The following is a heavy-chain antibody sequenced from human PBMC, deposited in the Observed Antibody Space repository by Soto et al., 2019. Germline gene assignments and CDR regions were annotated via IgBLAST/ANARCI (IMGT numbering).Heavy chain of an antibody. V-gene: IGHV4-30-2*01. J-gene: IGHJ5*02. D-gene: IGHD3-22*01. CDR3: ARGYYDSSGYYP. CDR2: IYHSGST. Sequence: PSETLSLTCAVPVGSISSGGYSWSWILQPPGKGLEWIGYIYHSGSTYYNPSLKSRVTISVDRSKNQFSLKLSSVTAADTAVYYCARGYYDSSGYYPWGQGTLVTVSS. CDR1: VGSISSGGYS.